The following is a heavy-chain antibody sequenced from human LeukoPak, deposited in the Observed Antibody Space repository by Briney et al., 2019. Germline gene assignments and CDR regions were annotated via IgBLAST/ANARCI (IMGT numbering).Heavy chain of an antibody. D-gene: IGHD2-15*01. CDR1: GFTFSSYA. Sequence: PGGSLRLSCAASGFTFSSYAMSWVRQAPGKGLEWVSAISGSGGSTYYADSVKGWFTNSRDNSKNTLYLQMNSLRAEDTAVYYCAKTSGDIVVVVAATGFDYWGQGTLVTVSS. CDR3: AKTSGDIVVVVAATGFDY. V-gene: IGHV3-23*01. J-gene: IGHJ4*02. CDR2: ISGSGGST.